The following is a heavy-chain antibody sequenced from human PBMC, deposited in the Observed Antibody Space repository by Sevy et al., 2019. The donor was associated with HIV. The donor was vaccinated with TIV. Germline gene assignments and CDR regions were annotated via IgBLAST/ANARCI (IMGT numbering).Heavy chain of an antibody. CDR3: ARSDSLQTPQPDS. Sequence: GGSLRLSCVASEFTLSNYWMHWVRQGPGKGLVWVSRINSDGTSRSYADIVEGRFTISRDNAENTLYLQMNSLRVEDTAVYYCARSDSLQTPQPDSWGQGTVVTVSS. D-gene: IGHD2-21*01. V-gene: IGHV3-74*01. J-gene: IGHJ4*02. CDR2: INSDGTSR. CDR1: EFTLSNYW.